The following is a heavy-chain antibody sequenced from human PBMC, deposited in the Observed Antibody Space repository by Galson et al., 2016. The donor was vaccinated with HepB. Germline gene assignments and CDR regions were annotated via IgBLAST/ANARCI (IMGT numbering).Heavy chain of an antibody. CDR1: GFSLGNYW. J-gene: IGHJ2*01. V-gene: IGHV3-7*04. CDR3: TRVFDL. CDR2: IKKDGSEI. Sequence: LRLSCAASGFSLGNYWMNWARQAPGKGLEWLANIKKDGSEINYVDSVKGRFTISRDNAKNSLFLQMNTLRVEDTAVYYCTRVFDLWGRGTQVTVSS.